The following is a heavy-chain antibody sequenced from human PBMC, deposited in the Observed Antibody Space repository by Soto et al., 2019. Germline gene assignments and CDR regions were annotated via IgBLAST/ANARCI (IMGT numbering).Heavy chain of an antibody. J-gene: IGHJ2*01. CDR1: GFTFSNYW. CDR3: ARGIDFYFDL. V-gene: IGHV3-74*01. CDR2: INSDESSR. Sequence: EVQLEESGGDLVQPGGSLSLSCVASGFTFSNYWMHWVRQAPGKGLEWVSRINSDESSRAYADSVKGRFISSRDNDKNSLSLEMNSLRAEDTAVYYCARGIDFYFDLWGRGTLVTVSS.